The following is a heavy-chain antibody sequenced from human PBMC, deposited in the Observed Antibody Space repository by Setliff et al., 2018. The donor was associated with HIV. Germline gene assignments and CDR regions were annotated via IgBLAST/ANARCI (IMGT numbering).Heavy chain of an antibody. D-gene: IGHD6-25*01. Sequence: SETLSLTCNVSGASIRSSDYNWGWLRQPPGKGLQWIGDISYSGTTYYNPSLKSRVMLSVDTSKNQFSLKLNSMAAADTAVYYCARGDGYINYWGQGALVTVSS. J-gene: IGHJ4*02. CDR1: GASIRSSDYN. V-gene: IGHV4-39*01. CDR2: ISYSGTT. CDR3: ARGDGYINY.